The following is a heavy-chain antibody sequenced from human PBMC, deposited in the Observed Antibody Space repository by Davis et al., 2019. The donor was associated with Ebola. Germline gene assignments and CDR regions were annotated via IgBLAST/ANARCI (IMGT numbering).Heavy chain of an antibody. V-gene: IGHV3-48*04. J-gene: IGHJ4*02. Sequence: GGSLRLSCAASGFTFSSYGMHWVRQAPGKGLEWVSYISSSGSTIYYADSVKGRFTISRDNAKNSLYLQMNSLRAEDTAVYYCARFHIVGATTYWGQGTLVTVSS. CDR3: ARFHIVGATTY. CDR1: GFTFSSYG. D-gene: IGHD1-26*01. CDR2: ISSSGSTI.